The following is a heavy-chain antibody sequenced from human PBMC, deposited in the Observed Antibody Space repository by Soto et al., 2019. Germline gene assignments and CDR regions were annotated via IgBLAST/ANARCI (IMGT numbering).Heavy chain of an antibody. CDR1: GFTFSNNW. CDR2: IKEDGSDR. CDR3: ARDWDGSGRLFDY. V-gene: IGHV3-7*01. D-gene: IGHD6-19*01. J-gene: IGHJ4*02. Sequence: EVQLVESGGGLVQPGGSLRLSCAASGFTFSNNWMSWVRLPPGKGLEWVANIKEDGSDRYHVDSVKGRFTISRDNAKNSLYLQMNGLPAEDTAVYYCARDWDGSGRLFDYWGQGTLVTVSS.